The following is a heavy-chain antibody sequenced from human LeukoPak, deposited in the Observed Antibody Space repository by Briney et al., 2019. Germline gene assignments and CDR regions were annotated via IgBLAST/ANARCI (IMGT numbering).Heavy chain of an antibody. CDR3: ARAIKYYDFWSGSKDV. Sequence: GGSLRLFCAASGFTFSSYWMSWVRQAPGKGLEWVANIKQDGSEKYYVDSVKGRFTISRDNAKNSLYLQMNSLRAEDTAVYYCARAIKYYDFWSGSKDVWGKGTTVTVSS. D-gene: IGHD3-3*01. CDR2: IKQDGSEK. CDR1: GFTFSSYW. J-gene: IGHJ6*04. V-gene: IGHV3-7*01.